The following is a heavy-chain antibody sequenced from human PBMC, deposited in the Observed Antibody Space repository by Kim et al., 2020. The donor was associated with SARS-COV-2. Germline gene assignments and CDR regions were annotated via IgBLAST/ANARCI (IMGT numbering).Heavy chain of an antibody. Sequence: SDKYYRDSVKGRFTISRDNAKNSLYLQMNSLRAEDTAVYFCARSGNYYGYWGQGTLVTVST. CDR2: SDK. D-gene: IGHD3-10*01. J-gene: IGHJ4*02. V-gene: IGHV3-7*01. CDR3: ARSGNYYGY.